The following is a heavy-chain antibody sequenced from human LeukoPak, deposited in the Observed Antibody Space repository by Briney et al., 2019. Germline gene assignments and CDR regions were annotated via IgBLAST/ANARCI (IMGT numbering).Heavy chain of an antibody. D-gene: IGHD2-15*01. Sequence: GGSLRLSCAASGFTFYTYAMTWVRQAPGKGLEWVSSISGSGDNTYYADSVKGRFTVSRDNSKNTLYLQMNSLRAEDTAVYYCAKTPGDCTGGTCYPFDYWGQGSLVTVSS. V-gene: IGHV3-23*01. CDR1: GFTFYTYA. J-gene: IGHJ4*02. CDR2: ISGSGDNT. CDR3: AKTPGDCTGGTCYPFDY.